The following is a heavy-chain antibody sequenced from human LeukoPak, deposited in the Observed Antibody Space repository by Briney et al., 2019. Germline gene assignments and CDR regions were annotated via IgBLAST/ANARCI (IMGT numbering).Heavy chain of an antibody. V-gene: IGHV3-30*04. CDR2: VLYDGSKK. J-gene: IGHJ4*02. CDR1: GFTFTRYT. D-gene: IGHD2-21*01. Sequence: GRSLGLSCAASGFTFTRYTMHWVRQAPGKGLEWVAVVLYDGSKKYYADSVKGRFTLSRDNSKNTLSMQMNTLRAEDTAVYYCVRDNYGGILDFWGQGTLVTVSS. CDR3: VRDNYGGILDF.